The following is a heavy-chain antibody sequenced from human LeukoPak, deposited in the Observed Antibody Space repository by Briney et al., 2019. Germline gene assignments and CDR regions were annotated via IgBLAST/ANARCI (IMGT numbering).Heavy chain of an antibody. CDR2: INPNSGGT. CDR3: ARVMGGLLAVAGIGVADY. Sequence: ASVKVSCKASGYTFTGYYMHWVRQAPGQGLEWRGWINPNSGGTSYAQKFQGRVTMTRDTSISTAYMELSRLTSDDTAVYYCARVMGGLLAVAGIGVADYWGQGTLVTVSS. J-gene: IGHJ4*02. CDR1: GYTFTGYY. D-gene: IGHD6-19*01. V-gene: IGHV1-2*02.